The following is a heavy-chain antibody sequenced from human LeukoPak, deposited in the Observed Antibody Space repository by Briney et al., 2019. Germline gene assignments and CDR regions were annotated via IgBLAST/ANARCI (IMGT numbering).Heavy chain of an antibody. CDR2: INHSGST. CDR1: GGSFSGYY. D-gene: IGHD6-13*01. CDR3: ARDFAAAGIFDY. V-gene: IGHV4-34*01. Sequence: SETLSLTCAVYGGSFSGYYWSWIRQPPGKGLEWIGEINHSGSTNYNPSLKSRVTISVDTSKNQFSLKLSSVTAADTAVYYCARDFAAAGIFDYWGQGTLVTVSS. J-gene: IGHJ4*02.